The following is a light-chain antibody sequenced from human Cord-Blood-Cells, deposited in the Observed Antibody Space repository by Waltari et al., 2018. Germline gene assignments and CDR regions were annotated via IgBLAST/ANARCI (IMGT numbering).Light chain of an antibody. V-gene: IGLV2-23*02. Sequence: QSALTQPASVSGSPGPSITISCTGTSSYVRSYNLVSWYQQHPGKAPKLMIYEVSKRPSGVSNRFSGSKSDTASLTISGLQAEDEADYYCCSYAGSSTYVFGTGTKVTVL. CDR3: CSYAGSSTYV. CDR2: EVS. CDR1: SSYVRSYNL. J-gene: IGLJ1*01.